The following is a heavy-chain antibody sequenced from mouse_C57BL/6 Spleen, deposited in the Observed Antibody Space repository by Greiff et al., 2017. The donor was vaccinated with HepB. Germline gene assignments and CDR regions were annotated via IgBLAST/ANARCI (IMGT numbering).Heavy chain of an antibody. V-gene: IGHV1-42*01. CDR1: GYSFTGYY. CDR2: INPSTGGT. J-gene: IGHJ2*01. CDR3: ARRGFDY. Sequence: VQLKQSGPELVKPGASVKISCKASGYSFTGYYMNWVKQSPEKSLEWIGEINPSTGGTTYNQKFKAKATLTVDKSSSTAYMQLKSLTSEDSAVYYCARRGFDYWGQGTTLTDSS.